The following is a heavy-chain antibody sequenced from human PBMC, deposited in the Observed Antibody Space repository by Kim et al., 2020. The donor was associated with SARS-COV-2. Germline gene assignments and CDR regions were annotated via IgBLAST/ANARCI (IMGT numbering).Heavy chain of an antibody. CDR3: ARDGGDYYYYGMDV. D-gene: IGHD3-16*01. J-gene: IGHJ6*02. Sequence: ADSVKGRFTISRDNAKNSLYLQMNSLRDEDTAVYYCARDGGDYYYYGMDVWGQGTTVTVSS. V-gene: IGHV3-48*02.